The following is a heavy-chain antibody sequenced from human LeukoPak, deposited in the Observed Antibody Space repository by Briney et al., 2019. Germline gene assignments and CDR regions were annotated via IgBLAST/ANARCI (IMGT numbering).Heavy chain of an antibody. V-gene: IGHV4-39*07. CDR2: IYYSGNT. D-gene: IGHD3-22*01. CDR1: GGSISSSTYY. Sequence: PSETLSLTCTVSGGSISSSTYYWGWIRQPPGKGLEWIGNIYYSGNTYYNPSLESRVTISVDTSKNHFSLKLTSVTAADTAVYYCARDLMLTMIVVTKIRGGFDPWGQGTLVTVSS. CDR3: ARDLMLTMIVVTKIRGGFDP. J-gene: IGHJ5*02.